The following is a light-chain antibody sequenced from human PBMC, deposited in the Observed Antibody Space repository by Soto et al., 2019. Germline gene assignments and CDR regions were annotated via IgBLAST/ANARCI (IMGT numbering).Light chain of an antibody. CDR1: LSVSSSC. CDR3: QHYDSSSTT. Sequence: EIVLTQSPGTLSLSPGERATLSCRASLSVSSSCLAWYQQKPGQGPRLLIYIASTRATGIPDRFSGSWSGTDFTLTISRMEPEDFEVYYCQHYDSSSTTFGQGTKVEI. V-gene: IGKV3-20*01. J-gene: IGKJ1*01. CDR2: IAS.